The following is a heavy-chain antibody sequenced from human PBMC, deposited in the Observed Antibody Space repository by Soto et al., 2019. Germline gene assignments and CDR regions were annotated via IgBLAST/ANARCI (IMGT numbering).Heavy chain of an antibody. D-gene: IGHD5-12*01. V-gene: IGHV5-51*01. CDR1: GYNFSAYW. CDR2: IYPADSDT. Sequence: VESLKISCKVSGYNFSAYWIALVLQIPGKGLEWMGIIYPADSDTRYSPSFQGQVTISADRSISTSYLQWSSLEASDTAMYYCARDPEKYSGSDLGIDYWGQGTLVTVSS. J-gene: IGHJ4*02. CDR3: ARDPEKYSGSDLGIDY.